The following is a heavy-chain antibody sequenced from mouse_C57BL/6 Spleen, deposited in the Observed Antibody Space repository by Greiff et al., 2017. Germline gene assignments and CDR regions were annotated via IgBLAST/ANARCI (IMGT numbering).Heavy chain of an antibody. CDR1: GFSFNTYA. J-gene: IGHJ4*01. CDR2: IRSKSNNYAT. D-gene: IGHD1-1*01. V-gene: IGHV10-1*01. CDR3: VRQDYGSSYGYYAMDY. Sequence: EVKLVESGGGLVQPKGSLKLSCAASGFSFNTYAMNWVRQAPGKGLEWVARIRSKSNNYATYYADSVKDRFTISRDDSESMLYLQMNNLKTEDTAMYYCVRQDYGSSYGYYAMDYWGQGTSVTVSS.